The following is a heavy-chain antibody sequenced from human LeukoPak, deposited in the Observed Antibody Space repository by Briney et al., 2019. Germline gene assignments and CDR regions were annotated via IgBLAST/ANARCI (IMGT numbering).Heavy chain of an antibody. CDR1: GFTFGDYA. V-gene: IGHV3-49*03. Sequence: GGSLRLSCTAAGFTFGDYAMSWFSRAPGKGMEWVGFIRSKAYGGTTEYAASVKGRFTISRDDSKSIAYLQMNSLKTEDTAVYYCTRGGVFGMDFDYWGQGTLVTVSS. CDR2: IRSKAYGGTT. CDR3: TRGGVFGMDFDY. J-gene: IGHJ4*02. D-gene: IGHD1-14*01.